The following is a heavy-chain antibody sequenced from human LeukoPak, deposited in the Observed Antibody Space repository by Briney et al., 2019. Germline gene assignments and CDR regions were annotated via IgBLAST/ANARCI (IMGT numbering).Heavy chain of an antibody. J-gene: IGHJ6*03. V-gene: IGHV3-7*04. Sequence: GGSLRLSCAASGFTFSSYWMSWVRQAPGKGLEWVANIKQDGSEKYYVDSVKGRFTISRDNAKNSLYLQMNGLRAEDTAVYYCARASDSSSVFNYYYYMDVWGKGTTVTVSS. CDR3: ARASDSSSVFNYYYYMDV. D-gene: IGHD6-6*01. CDR2: IKQDGSEK. CDR1: GFTFSSYW.